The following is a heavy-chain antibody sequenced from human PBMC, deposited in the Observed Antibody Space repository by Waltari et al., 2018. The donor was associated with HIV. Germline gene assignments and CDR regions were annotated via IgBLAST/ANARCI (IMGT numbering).Heavy chain of an antibody. V-gene: IGHV3-33*01. CDR3: ARETPVAGTDY. D-gene: IGHD6-19*01. J-gene: IGHJ4*02. CDR1: GFTFSSHG. Sequence: QVQLVESGGGVVQPGRSLRLSCAASGFTFSSHGMHWVRQAPGKGLEWVAVIWYDGSNKYYADSVKGRFTISRDNSKNTLYLQMNSLRAEDTAVYYCARETPVAGTDYWGQGTLVTVSS. CDR2: IWYDGSNK.